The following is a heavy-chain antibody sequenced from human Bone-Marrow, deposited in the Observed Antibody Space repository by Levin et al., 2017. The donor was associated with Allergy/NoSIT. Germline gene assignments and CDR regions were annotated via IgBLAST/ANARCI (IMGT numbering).Heavy chain of an antibody. Sequence: SCVGSGFTFSAYTIHWVRQAPGKGLEWVAVIVYDGSDAYYADSVKGRFTISRDNSKNTMFLQMNSLRPEDTAVYYCVRGYYDFWSGQGMDVWGQGTTVTVSS. J-gene: IGHJ6*02. CDR1: GFTFSAYT. CDR2: IVYDGSDA. D-gene: IGHD3-3*01. V-gene: IGHV3-30*04. CDR3: VRGYYDFWSGQGMDV.